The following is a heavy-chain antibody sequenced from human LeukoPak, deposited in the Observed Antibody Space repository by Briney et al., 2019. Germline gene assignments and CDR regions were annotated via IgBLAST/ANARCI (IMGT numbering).Heavy chain of an antibody. CDR3: ARSRVAVAGTGLYY. CDR1: GYTFTSYG. J-gene: IGHJ4*02. V-gene: IGHV1-18*01. Sequence: ASVKVSCKASGYTFTSYGTSWVRQAPGQGLEWMGWISAYNGNTIYAQKLQGRVTMTTDTSTSTAYMELRSLRADDTAVYYCARSRVAVAGTGLYYWGQGTLVTVSS. D-gene: IGHD6-19*01. CDR2: ISAYNGNT.